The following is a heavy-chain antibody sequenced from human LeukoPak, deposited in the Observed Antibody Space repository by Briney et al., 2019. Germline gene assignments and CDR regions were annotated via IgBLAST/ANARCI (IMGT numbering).Heavy chain of an antibody. CDR2: INHSGST. V-gene: IGHV4-34*01. CDR1: GGSFSGYY. J-gene: IGHJ4*02. CDR3: ARQTGSGLFTLP. D-gene: IGHD3/OR15-3a*01. Sequence: SETLSLTCAVYGGSFSGYYWSWIRQPPGKGLEWIGEINHSGSTNYNPSLKSRVTISVDTSKNQFSLKLSSVIAADTAVYYCARQTGSGLFTLPGGQGTLVTVSS.